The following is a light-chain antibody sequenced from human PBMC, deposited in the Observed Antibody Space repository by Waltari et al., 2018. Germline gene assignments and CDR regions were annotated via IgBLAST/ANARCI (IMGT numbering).Light chain of an antibody. CDR2: GDN. CDR1: SSNIGSNP. J-gene: IGLJ2*01. CDR3: AVCDNSLNGVV. V-gene: IGLV1-44*01. Sequence: QSVLTQPPSASGTPGQRVTISCSGSSSNIGSNPVNWYQQLPGTAPSLLIYGDNRRPSGVPDRFSGSKSGTSASLAISGLQSEDEVDFYCAVCDNSLNGVVFGGGTKLTVL.